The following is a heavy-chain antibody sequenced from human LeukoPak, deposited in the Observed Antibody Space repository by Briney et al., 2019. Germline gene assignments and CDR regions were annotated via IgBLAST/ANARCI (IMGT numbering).Heavy chain of an antibody. CDR1: GFTFSDYY. V-gene: IGHV3-11*05. J-gene: IGHJ4*02. CDR3: ARERYGSGSYGFDY. D-gene: IGHD3-10*01. CDR2: VSSSSSYT. Sequence: GGSLRLSCAASGFTFSDYYMSWIRQAPGKGREWVSYVSSSSSYTKYADSVKGRFTISRDNAKNSLYLQMNSLRAEDTAVYYCARERYGSGSYGFDYWGQGTLVTVSS.